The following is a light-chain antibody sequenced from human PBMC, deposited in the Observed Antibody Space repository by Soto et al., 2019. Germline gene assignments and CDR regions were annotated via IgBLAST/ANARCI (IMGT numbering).Light chain of an antibody. J-gene: IGKJ1*01. V-gene: IGKV3-20*01. CDR3: QQYVTAPRT. CDR2: GAS. CDR1: QGLTSNF. Sequence: EIVLTQSPGTLSLSPGERATLSCRASQGLTSNFLAWYQQKPGQAPSLLIYGASNRATGVSDRFSGGGSGTDFTLTISRLEPEDFAVYFCQQYVTAPRTFGQGTKVEIK.